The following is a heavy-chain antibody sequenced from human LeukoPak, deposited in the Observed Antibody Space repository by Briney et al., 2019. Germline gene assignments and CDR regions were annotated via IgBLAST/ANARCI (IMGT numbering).Heavy chain of an antibody. CDR3: ARGGKGLLRFYMDV. J-gene: IGHJ6*03. V-gene: IGHV4-59*01. CDR2: IYYSGST. Sequence: SETLSLTCTVSGGSISSYYWSWIRQPPGKGLEWIGYIYYSGSTNYNPSLKSRVTISVDTSKNQFSLKLSSVTAADTAVYYCARGGKGLLRFYMDVWGKGTTVTVSS. D-gene: IGHD3-3*01. CDR1: GGSISSYY.